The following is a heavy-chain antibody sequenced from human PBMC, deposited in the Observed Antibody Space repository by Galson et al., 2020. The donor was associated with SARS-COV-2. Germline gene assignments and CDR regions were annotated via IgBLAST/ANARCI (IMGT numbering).Heavy chain of an antibody. CDR3: ARELPSAAGNRWFDP. D-gene: IGHD6-13*01. CDR2: IYYSGST. CDR1: GGSISSYY. V-gene: IGHV4-59*01. J-gene: IGHJ5*02. Sequence: SETLSLTCTVSGGSISSYYWSWIRQPPGKGLEWIGYIYYSGSTNYNPSLKSRVTISVDTSKNQFSLKLSSVTAADTAVYYCARELPSAAGNRWFDPWGQGTLVTVSS.